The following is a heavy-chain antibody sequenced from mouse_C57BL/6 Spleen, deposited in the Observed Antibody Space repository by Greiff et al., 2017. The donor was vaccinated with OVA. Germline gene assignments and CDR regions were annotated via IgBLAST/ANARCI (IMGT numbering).Heavy chain of an antibody. V-gene: IGHV5-9-1*02. CDR3: TRYDYDEAY. CDR1: GFTFSSYA. Sequence: EVKLMESGEGLVKPGGSLKLSCAASGFTFSSYAMSWVRQTPEKRLEWVAYISSGGDYIYYADTVKGRFTISRDNARNTLYLQMSSLKSEDTAMYYCTRYDYDEAYWGQGTLVTVSA. J-gene: IGHJ3*01. D-gene: IGHD2-4*01. CDR2: ISSGGDYI.